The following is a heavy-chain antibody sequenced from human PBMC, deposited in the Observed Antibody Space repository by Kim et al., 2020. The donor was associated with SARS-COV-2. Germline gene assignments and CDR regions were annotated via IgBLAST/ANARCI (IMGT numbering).Heavy chain of an antibody. CDR1: GFTFSDYY. CDR3: ARRSKPPYGDYTTAFDY. V-gene: IGHV3-11*01. Sequence: GGSLRLSCAASGFTFSDYYMSWIRQAPGKGLEWVSYISSSGSTIYYADSVKGRFTISRDNAKNSLYLQMNSLRAEDTAVYYCARRSKPPYGDYTTAFDYWGQGTLVTVSS. J-gene: IGHJ4*02. CDR2: ISSSGSTI. D-gene: IGHD4-17*01.